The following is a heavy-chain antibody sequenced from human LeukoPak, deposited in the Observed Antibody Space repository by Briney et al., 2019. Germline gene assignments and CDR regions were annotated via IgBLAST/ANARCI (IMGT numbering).Heavy chain of an antibody. D-gene: IGHD3-22*01. CDR3: ARDETNYYDSSGYYYFHN. CDR2: INSDGSST. V-gene: IGHV3-74*01. J-gene: IGHJ1*01. CDR1: GFTVSSYW. Sequence: GGSLRLSCAASGFTVSSYWMHWVRHAPGKGLVWVSGINSDGSSTSYADSVKGRFTISRDNAKNTLYLQMNSLRAEDTAVYYCARDETNYYDSSGYYYFHNWGQGTLVTVSS.